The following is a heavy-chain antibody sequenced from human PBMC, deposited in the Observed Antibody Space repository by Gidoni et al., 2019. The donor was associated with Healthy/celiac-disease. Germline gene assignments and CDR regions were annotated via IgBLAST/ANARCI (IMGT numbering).Heavy chain of an antibody. J-gene: IGHJ6*03. CDR2: IYYSGST. D-gene: IGHD2-2*01. Sequence: QVQLQESGPGLVKPSETLSLTCTVPGGSISSYYWRWIRQPPGKGLEWIGYIYYSGSTNYNPSLKSRVTISVDTSKNQFSLKLSSVTAADTAVYYCARGPDCSSTSCYAGVAPYYYYYMDVWGKGTTVTVSS. V-gene: IGHV4-59*01. CDR3: ARGPDCSSTSCYAGVAPYYYYYMDV. CDR1: GGSISSYY.